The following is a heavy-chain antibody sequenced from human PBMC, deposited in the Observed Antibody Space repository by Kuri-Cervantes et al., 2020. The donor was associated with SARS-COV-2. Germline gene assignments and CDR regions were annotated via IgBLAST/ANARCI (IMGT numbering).Heavy chain of an antibody. CDR3: ARGHTSSSWDNWFDP. V-gene: IGHV1-18*04. Sequence: ASVKVSCKASGYIFTNYGISWVRQAPGQGLEWMGWISAYNGNTNYAQKLQGRVTMTTDTSTSTAYMELRSLRSDDTAVYYCARGHTSSSWDNWFDPWGQGTLVTVSS. D-gene: IGHD6-13*01. CDR1: GYIFTNYG. CDR2: ISAYNGNT. J-gene: IGHJ5*02.